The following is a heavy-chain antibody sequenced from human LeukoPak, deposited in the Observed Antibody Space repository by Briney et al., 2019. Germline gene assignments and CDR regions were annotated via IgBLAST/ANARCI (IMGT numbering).Heavy chain of an antibody. CDR2: IWYDGSNK. V-gene: IGHV3-33*01. CDR3: ARDVYYYDSSGYGY. CDR1: GYTFSYYV. D-gene: IGHD3-22*01. J-gene: IGHJ4*02. Sequence: PGGSLRLSCAASGYTFSYYVMHWVRQAPGKGLEWVAVIWYDGSNKYYADSVKGRFTISRDNSKNTLYLQMNSLRAEDTAVYYCARDVYYYDSSGYGYWGQGTLVTVSS.